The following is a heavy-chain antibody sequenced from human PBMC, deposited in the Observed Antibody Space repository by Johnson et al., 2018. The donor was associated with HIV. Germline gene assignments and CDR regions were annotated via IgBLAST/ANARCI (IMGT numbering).Heavy chain of an antibody. D-gene: IGHD2-15*01. V-gene: IGHV3-33*06. CDR2: IWYDVSNE. Sequence: QVQLVESGGGVVQPGRSLRLSCAASGFTFSSYGMHWVRQAPGKGLEWVAVIWYDVSNEYYADSVKGRFTISRDNSKNTLYLQMSSLRADDTAVYYCAKGQVARGPLDIWGQGTMVTVSS. J-gene: IGHJ3*02. CDR1: GFTFSSYG. CDR3: AKGQVARGPLDI.